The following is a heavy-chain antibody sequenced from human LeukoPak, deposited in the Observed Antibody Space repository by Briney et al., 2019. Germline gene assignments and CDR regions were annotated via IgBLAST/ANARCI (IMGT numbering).Heavy chain of an antibody. Sequence: ASVKVSCKXSGYTLTELSMHWVRQAPRKGLEWMGSFDPENGETLYAQEFQGRVTLTEDTSADTAYMELISLRSEDTALYYCTRSAVVLPYYFDYWGQGTLVTVSS. CDR2: FDPENGET. CDR3: TRSAVVLPYYFDY. V-gene: IGHV1-24*01. J-gene: IGHJ4*02. CDR1: GYTLTELS. D-gene: IGHD3-22*01.